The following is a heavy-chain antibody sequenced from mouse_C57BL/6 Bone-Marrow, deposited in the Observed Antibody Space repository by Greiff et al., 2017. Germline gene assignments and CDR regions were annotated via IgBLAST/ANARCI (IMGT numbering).Heavy chain of an antibody. J-gene: IGHJ4*01. Sequence: EVKLQESGAELVRPGASVKLSCTASGFNIKDDYMHWVKQRPEQGLEWIGWIDPENGDTEYASKFKGKATITADTSSNTAYLQLSSLTSEDTAVYCCTRDYESHYWGQGTSVTVSS. CDR3: TRDYESHY. CDR2: IDPENGDT. CDR1: GFNIKDDY. V-gene: IGHV14-4*01. D-gene: IGHD2-4*01.